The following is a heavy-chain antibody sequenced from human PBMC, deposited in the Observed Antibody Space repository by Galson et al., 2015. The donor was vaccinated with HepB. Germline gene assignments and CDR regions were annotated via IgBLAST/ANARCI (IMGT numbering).Heavy chain of an antibody. Sequence: SMRLSCAASGFTFNDYNMIWVRQAPGKGLEWVSPINRDSTYIYYADSVRGRLTISRDNAKNSLYLPMNSLRVEDTAIYYCARDPPLGAPFDYWGQGTLVTVSS. CDR3: ARDPPLGAPFDY. CDR1: GFTFNDYN. CDR2: INRDSTYI. J-gene: IGHJ4*02. D-gene: IGHD7-27*01. V-gene: IGHV3-21*01.